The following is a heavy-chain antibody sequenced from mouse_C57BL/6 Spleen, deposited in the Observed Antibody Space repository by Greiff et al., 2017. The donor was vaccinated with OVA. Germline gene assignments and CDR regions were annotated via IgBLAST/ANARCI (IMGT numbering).Heavy chain of an antibody. CDR1: GYTFTSYW. CDR3: ARRNPDWFAY. Sequence: QVQLQQSGAELVKPGASVKLSCKASGYTFTSYWMHWVKQRPGQGLEWIGMIHPNSGSTNYNEKFKSKATLTVDKSSSTAYMQLSSLTSEDSAVYYCARRNPDWFAYWGQGTLVTVSA. V-gene: IGHV1-64*01. CDR2: IHPNSGST. J-gene: IGHJ3*01.